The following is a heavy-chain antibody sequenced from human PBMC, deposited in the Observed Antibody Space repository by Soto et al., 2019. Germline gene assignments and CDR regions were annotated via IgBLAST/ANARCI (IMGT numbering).Heavy chain of an antibody. CDR2: IYYSGST. CDR3: ARENVLRYFDWLLENWFDP. Sequence: SETLSLTYTVSGGSISSYYWSWIRQPPGKGLEWIGYIYYSGSTNYNPSLKSRVTISVDTSKNQFSLKLSSVTAADTAVYYCARENVLRYFDWLLENWFDPWGQGTLVTVSS. D-gene: IGHD3-9*01. J-gene: IGHJ5*02. V-gene: IGHV4-59*01. CDR1: GGSISSYY.